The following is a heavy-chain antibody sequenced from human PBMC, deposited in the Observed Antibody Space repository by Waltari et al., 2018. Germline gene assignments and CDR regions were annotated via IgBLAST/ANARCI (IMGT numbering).Heavy chain of an antibody. CDR1: GYTFTGEY. J-gene: IGHJ4*02. Sequence: QVQLVQSGAEVKKTGASVTVSCKASGYTFTGEYMHWVRKAPGQGLEWMGRSNPNSGGPNYAQQCQGRVTMTRDTSISTAYMELSRLRSDDTAVYYCARDPGYCSSTSCWGQGTLVTVSS. CDR3: ARDPGYCSSTSC. CDR2: SNPNSGGP. D-gene: IGHD2-2*01. V-gene: IGHV1-2*06.